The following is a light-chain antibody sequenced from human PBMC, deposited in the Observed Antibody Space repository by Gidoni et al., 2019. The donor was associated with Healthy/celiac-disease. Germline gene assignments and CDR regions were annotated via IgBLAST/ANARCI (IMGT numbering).Light chain of an antibody. Sequence: QSALTQPASVSGSPGQSITISCPGTSSDVGSYNLDSWYQQHPGKAPKLMIYEGSKRPSGVSNRFSGSKSGNTAYLTIAGLQAEDEADYYCCSYAGSSTFAYVFGTGTKVTVL. J-gene: IGLJ1*01. CDR3: CSYAGSSTFAYV. CDR2: EGS. CDR1: SSDVGSYNL. V-gene: IGLV2-23*03.